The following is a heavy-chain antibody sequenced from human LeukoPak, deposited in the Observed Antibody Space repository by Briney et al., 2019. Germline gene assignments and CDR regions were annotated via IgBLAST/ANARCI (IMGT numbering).Heavy chain of an antibody. CDR3: VRDGIRDIPGVITIRYDY. CDR1: AFTFSLYW. D-gene: IGHD3-10*01. CDR2: IKEDGSDK. Sequence: GGSLRLSCSASAFTFSLYWMTWVRQAPGKGLEWVATIKEDGSDKYYVDPVRGRFTISRDNAENSLYLQMNSLTAEDTALYYCVRDGIRDIPGVITIRYDYWGQGTLVTVSS. V-gene: IGHV3-7*05. J-gene: IGHJ4*02.